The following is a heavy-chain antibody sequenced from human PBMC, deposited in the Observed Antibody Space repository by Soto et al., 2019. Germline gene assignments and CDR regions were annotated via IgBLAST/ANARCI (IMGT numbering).Heavy chain of an antibody. Sequence: WGCLGLACAGCGVRLWVSEVDGVCTAPGKGLEWVGRSRDKAQGYSTAYAASVKGRFTTSRDESKNSVYLQMNSLKTEDTAVYYCVRDTYFPDHSGYIRCLDYWGQATRLTLSS. CDR1: GVRLWVSE. CDR2: SRDKAQGYST. CDR3: VRDTYFPDHSGYIRCLDY. V-gene: IGHV3-72*01. J-gene: IGHJ4*02. D-gene: IGHD3-22*01.